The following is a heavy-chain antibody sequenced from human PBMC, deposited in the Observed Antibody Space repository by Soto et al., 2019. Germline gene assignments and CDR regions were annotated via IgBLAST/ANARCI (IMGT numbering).Heavy chain of an antibody. D-gene: IGHD2-2*01. CDR1: GYTFTSYG. Sequence: QVQLVQSGAEVKKPGASVKVSCKASGYTFTSYGISWVRQAPGQGLEWMGWISAYNGNTNYAQKLQGRVTMTTDTPVSTAYMELRSLRSDDTAVYYCARARLFYCISPSCYVRGGYFDYWGQGTLVTVSS. V-gene: IGHV1-18*01. J-gene: IGHJ4*02. CDR2: ISAYNGNT. CDR3: ARARLFYCISPSCYVRGGYFDY.